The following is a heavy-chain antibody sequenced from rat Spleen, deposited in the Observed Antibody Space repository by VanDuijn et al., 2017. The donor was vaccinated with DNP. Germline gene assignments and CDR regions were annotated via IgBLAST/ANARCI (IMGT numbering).Heavy chain of an antibody. V-gene: IGHV3-3*01. CDR3: AVQLGVFDY. D-gene: IGHD5-1*01. CDR1: GYSISNNFR. CDR2: ISSAGST. J-gene: IGHJ2*01. Sequence: EVQLQESGPGLVKPSQSLSLTCSVTGYSISNNFRWTWIRKFPGNGLEWMGYISSAGSTDYNSSLRSRISITRDTSKNQFFLQVNSVTTEDSATYYCAVQLGVFDYWGQGVMVTVSS.